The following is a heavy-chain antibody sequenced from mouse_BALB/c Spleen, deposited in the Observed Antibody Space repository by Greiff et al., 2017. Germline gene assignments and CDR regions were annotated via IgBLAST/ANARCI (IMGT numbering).Heavy chain of an antibody. CDR1: GFTFSSYA. D-gene: IGHD2-10*01. V-gene: IGHV5-9-4*01. Sequence: DVMLVESGGGLVKPGGSLKLSCAASGFTFSSYAMSWVRQSPEKRLEWVAEISSGGSYTYYPDTVTGRFTISRDNAKNTLYLEMSSLRSEDTAMYYCAREEPAYYGNFDYWGQGTTLTVYS. CDR2: ISSGGSYT. J-gene: IGHJ2*01. CDR3: AREEPAYYGNFDY.